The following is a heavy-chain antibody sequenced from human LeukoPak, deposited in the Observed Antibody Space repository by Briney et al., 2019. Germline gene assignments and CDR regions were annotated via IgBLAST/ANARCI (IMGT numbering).Heavy chain of an antibody. CDR2: ITSSSSYI. J-gene: IGHJ4*02. D-gene: IGHD2-8*01. CDR1: GFTFSSYT. CDR3: ARDASNPVSHYFDF. Sequence: GGSLRLSCAASGFTFSSYTMNWVRQAPGKGLEWVSSITSSSSYIYYADSLKGRFTISRDNARNSLYLQMNSLRAEDTAVYYCARDASNPVSHYFDFWGQGTLVTVSS. V-gene: IGHV3-21*01.